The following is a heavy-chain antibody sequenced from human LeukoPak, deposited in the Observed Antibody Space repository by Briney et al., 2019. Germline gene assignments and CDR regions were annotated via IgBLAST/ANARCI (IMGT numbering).Heavy chain of an antibody. J-gene: IGHJ3*02. V-gene: IGHV3-30*04. CDR3: ARTYGSSADAFDN. D-gene: IGHD6-6*01. CDR1: GFSFTNYS. CDR2: ISDDGSNK. Sequence: QPGRALRLSCAASGFSFTNYSVHWVPQAPGNGMEQGALISDDGSNKYYADSVKGRFTISRDNAKNTLYLQMSSLRSEDTAVYYCARTYGSSADAFDNWGQGTMVTVSS.